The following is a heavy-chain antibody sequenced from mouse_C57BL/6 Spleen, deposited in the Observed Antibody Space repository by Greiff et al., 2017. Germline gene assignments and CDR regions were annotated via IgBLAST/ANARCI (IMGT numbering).Heavy chain of an antibody. V-gene: IGHV7-3*01. CDR1: GFTFTDYY. D-gene: IGHD1-1*01. CDR2: IRNKANGYTT. J-gene: IGHJ2*01. CDR3: ARYSTVVANFDY. Sequence: EVNVVESGGGLVQPGGSLSLSCAASGFTFTDYYMSWVRQPPGKALEWLGFIRNKANGYTTEYSASVKGRFTISRDNSQSILYLQMNALRAEDSATYYCARYSTVVANFDYWGQGTTLTVSS.